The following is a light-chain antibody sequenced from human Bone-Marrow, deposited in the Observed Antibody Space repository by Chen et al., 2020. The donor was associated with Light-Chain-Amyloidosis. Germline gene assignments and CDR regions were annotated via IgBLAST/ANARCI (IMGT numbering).Light chain of an antibody. Sequence: SYELTQPPSVSVSPGQTARITCSGDDLPTKYAYWYQQKPGQAPVLVIHRDTERPSGISERFSGNSSGTTATLTISGVHAEDEADYHCQSADSSGTYEVIFGGGTKLTVL. V-gene: IGLV3-25*03. CDR2: RDT. CDR3: QSADSSGTYEVI. J-gene: IGLJ2*01. CDR1: DLPTKY.